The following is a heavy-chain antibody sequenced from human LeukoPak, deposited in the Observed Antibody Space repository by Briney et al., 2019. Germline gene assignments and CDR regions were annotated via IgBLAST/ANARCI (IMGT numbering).Heavy chain of an antibody. V-gene: IGHV4-31*03. CDR2: IYYSGST. Sequence: PSQTLSLTCTVSGGPISSGGYYWSWIRQHPGKGLEWIGYIYYSGSTYYNPSLKSRVTISVDTSKNQFSLKLSSVTAADTAVYYCARDHIVATIRAFDIWGQGTMVTVSS. J-gene: IGHJ3*02. CDR1: GGPISSGGYY. D-gene: IGHD5-12*01. CDR3: ARDHIVATIRAFDI.